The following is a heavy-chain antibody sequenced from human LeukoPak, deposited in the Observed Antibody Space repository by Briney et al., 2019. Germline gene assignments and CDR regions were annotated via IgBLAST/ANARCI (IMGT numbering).Heavy chain of an antibody. CDR2: IYPGDSDT. J-gene: IGHJ6*02. D-gene: IGHD5-24*01. CDR1: GYSFTSYW. Sequence: GESVKISCQGSGYSFTSYWIRWVGQMPGKGLDWMGIIYPGDSDTRHSPAFQGQVTISADKAISTAYLQWSSLKASDTGMYYCARLGVGDGFPHYCYGMDVWGQGTTVTVSS. V-gene: IGHV5-51*01. CDR3: ARLGVGDGFPHYCYGMDV.